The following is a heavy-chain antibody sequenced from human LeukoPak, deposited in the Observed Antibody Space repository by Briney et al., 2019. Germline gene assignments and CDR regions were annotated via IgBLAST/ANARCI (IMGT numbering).Heavy chain of an antibody. CDR1: GFTFSSYS. CDR3: ARDRGGSYSAIDY. J-gene: IGHJ4*02. D-gene: IGHD2-15*01. Sequence: PGGSLRLSCAASGFTFSSYSLNWVRQAPGKGLEWVSFISSSSITIYYAHSVKGRFTISRDNAEKSLYLQMNSLRAEDTAVYYCARDRGGSYSAIDYWGQGTLVTVSS. V-gene: IGHV3-48*04. CDR2: ISSSSITI.